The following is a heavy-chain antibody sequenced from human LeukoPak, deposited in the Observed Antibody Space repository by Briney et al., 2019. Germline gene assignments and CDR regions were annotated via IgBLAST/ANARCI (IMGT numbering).Heavy chain of an antibody. V-gene: IGHV4-34*01. D-gene: IGHD2-21*01. CDR3: ARARVRFARVYYFDY. CDR1: GFTFSSYS. J-gene: IGHJ4*02. CDR2: INHSGST. Sequence: PGGSLRLSCAASGFTFSSYSMNWVRQPPGKGLEWIGEINHSGSTNYNPSLKSRVTISVDTSKNQFSLKLSSVTAADTAVYYCARARVRFARVYYFDYWGQGTLVTVSS.